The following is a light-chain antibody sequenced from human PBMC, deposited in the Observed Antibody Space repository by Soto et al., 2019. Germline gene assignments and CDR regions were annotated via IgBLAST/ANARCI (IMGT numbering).Light chain of an antibody. V-gene: IGKV3-11*01. J-gene: IGKJ4*01. Sequence: EIVLTQSPDTLSLSPGERATLSCRASQSVSGYLGWYQQKPGQAPRLLIYDASNRAYGVPARFRGSGSGTIFTPATAGLEPDDFVVYYGKQQSNWPYLPCGGGTGV. CDR2: DAS. CDR1: QSVSGY. CDR3: KQQSNWPYLP.